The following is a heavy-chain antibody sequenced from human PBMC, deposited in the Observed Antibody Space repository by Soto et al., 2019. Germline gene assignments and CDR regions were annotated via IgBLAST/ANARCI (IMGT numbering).Heavy chain of an antibody. V-gene: IGHV3-64D*06. CDR3: VKDPGAVTGDEYFQH. Sequence: GALRLSCSASGFTFSSYAMHWVRQAPGKGLEYASGISSNGGTTYYVDSVKGRFTISRDSSKNTLYLQMSSLRAEDTAVYYCVKDPGAVTGDEYFQHWGRGTLVTVSS. CDR1: GFTFSSYA. CDR2: ISSNGGTT. J-gene: IGHJ1*01. D-gene: IGHD6-19*01.